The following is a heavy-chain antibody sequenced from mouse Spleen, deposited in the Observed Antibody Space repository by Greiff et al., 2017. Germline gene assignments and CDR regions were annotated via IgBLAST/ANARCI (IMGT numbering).Heavy chain of an antibody. CDR3: ARRRDGNYYFDY. D-gene: IGHD2-1*01. CDR2: ISSGGGNT. V-gene: IGHV5-9*01. J-gene: IGHJ2*01. Sequence: DVMLVESGGGLVKLGGSLKLSCAASGFTFSSYAMSWVRQTPEKRLEWVATISSGGGNTYYPDSVKGRFTISRDNAKNTLYLQMSSLKSEDTAMYYCARRRDGNYYFDYWGQGTTLTVSS. CDR1: GFTFSSYA.